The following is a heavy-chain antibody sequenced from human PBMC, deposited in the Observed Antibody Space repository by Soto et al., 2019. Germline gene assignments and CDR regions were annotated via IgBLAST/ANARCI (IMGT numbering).Heavy chain of an antibody. Sequence: GGSLRLSCAASGFTFSSYAMSWVRKAPGKGLEWVSAISGNGATTYYADSVKGRFTISRDNSKNTLYLQMSSLRAEDTAVYYCAKDRWGQWLDSFFDFWGQGTHVTVSS. CDR2: ISGNGATT. CDR3: AKDRWGQWLDSFFDF. J-gene: IGHJ4*02. V-gene: IGHV3-23*01. D-gene: IGHD6-19*01. CDR1: GFTFSSYA.